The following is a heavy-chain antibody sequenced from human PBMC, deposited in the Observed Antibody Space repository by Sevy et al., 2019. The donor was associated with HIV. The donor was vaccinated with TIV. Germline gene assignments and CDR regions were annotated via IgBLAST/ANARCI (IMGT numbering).Heavy chain of an antibody. CDR3: ARSGSTGTTSHFDY. D-gene: IGHD1-1*01. J-gene: IGHJ4*02. CDR1: GGTFSSYA. V-gene: IGHV1-69*13. CDR2: IIPMYGTP. Sequence: ASVKVSCKASGGTFSSYAIHWVRQAPGQGLEWMGGIIPMYGTPNYAQKFQGRVTITADESTNTAYTELSSLRSEDTALYYCARSGSTGTTSHFDYWGQGTLVTVSS.